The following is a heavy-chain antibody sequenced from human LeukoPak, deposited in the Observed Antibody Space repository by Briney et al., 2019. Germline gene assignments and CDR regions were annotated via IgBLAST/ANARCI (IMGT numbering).Heavy chain of an antibody. V-gene: IGHV1-8*01. J-gene: IGHJ4*02. D-gene: IGHD3-16*01. CDR3: ARGPALGEDKNGVVDY. CDR2: MNPKSYNR. Sequence: GASVKVSCEASGYTFSNYDINWVRQATGQGLEYMGWMNPKSYNRGYAQKFQGRLIMTRDTSKNTAYMELSSLRSEDTAVYYCARGPALGEDKNGVVDYWGQGTLVTVSS. CDR1: GYTFSNYD.